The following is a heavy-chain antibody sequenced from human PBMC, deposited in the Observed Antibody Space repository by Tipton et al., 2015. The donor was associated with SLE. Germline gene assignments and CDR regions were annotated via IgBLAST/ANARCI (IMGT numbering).Heavy chain of an antibody. CDR2: IYYSAST. CDR3: ARGHRVRGDPYFDY. CDR1: GGSISSYY. D-gene: IGHD3-10*01. V-gene: IGHV4-59*01. Sequence: TLSLTCTVSGGSISSYYWSWIRQPPGKGLEWIGYIYYSASTNYNPSLKSRVTISVDTSKNQFSLKLSSVTAADTAVYYCARGHRVRGDPYFDYWGQGTLVTVSS. J-gene: IGHJ4*02.